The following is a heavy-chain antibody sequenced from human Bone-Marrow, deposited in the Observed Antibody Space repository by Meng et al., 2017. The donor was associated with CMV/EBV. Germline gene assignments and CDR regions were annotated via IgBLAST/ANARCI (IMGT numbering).Heavy chain of an antibody. CDR2: INSDGSSP. Sequence: GGSLRLSCAASGFTFSSYWMHWVRQAPRKGLVWVSRINSDGSSPSYADSVKGRFTISRDNAKNTLYLQMNSLRAEDTAVYYCAKEPAVAGTRYFQHWGQGTLVTVSS. J-gene: IGHJ1*01. V-gene: IGHV3-74*01. CDR3: AKEPAVAGTRYFQH. D-gene: IGHD6-19*01. CDR1: GFTFSSYW.